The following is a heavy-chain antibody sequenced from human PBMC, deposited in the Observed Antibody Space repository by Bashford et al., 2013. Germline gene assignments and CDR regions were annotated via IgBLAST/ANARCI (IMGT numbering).Heavy chain of an antibody. CDR2: INCNSGAT. V-gene: IGHV1-2*02. CDR1: GYTFSTYD. CDR3: ARLIAAAGDVEPGNDY. Sequence: ASVKVSCKASGYTFSTYDINWVRQAPGQGLEWMGWINCNSGATNYAQKFQGRVTVTREKSITTAYMELSSLRSDDTAVYYCARLIAAAGDVEPGNDYWGQGTLVTVSS. D-gene: IGHD6-13*01. J-gene: IGHJ4*02.